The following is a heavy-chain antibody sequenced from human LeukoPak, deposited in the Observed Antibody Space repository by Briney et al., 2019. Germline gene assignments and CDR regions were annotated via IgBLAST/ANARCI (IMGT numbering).Heavy chain of an antibody. J-gene: IGHJ5*02. V-gene: IGHV1-2*06. CDR3: ARTSSGWLEHRFDP. CDR1: GYTFTGYY. Sequence: ASVKVSCKASGYTFTGYYMHWVRQAPGQGLEWIGRINPNSGGTNYAQKFQGRVTMTRDTSISTAYMELSRLRSDDTAVYYCARTSSGWLEHRFDPWGQGTLVTVSS. CDR2: INPNSGGT. D-gene: IGHD6-19*01.